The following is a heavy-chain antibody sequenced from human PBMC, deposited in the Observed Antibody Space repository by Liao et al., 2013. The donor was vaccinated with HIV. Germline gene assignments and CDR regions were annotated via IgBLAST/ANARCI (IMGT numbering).Heavy chain of an antibody. CDR3: ARAVQGTGYAKRGLWPYYYMDV. V-gene: IGHV4-4*07. Sequence: QVQLQESGPGLVKPSETLSLTCAVYGGSFSGYYWSWIRQPAGKGLEWIGRIYSSGGTNYNPSLKSRVTISLDTSRKQCSLRLDSVTAADTAVYYCARAVQGTGYAKRGLWPYYYMDVWGKGTTVTVSS. D-gene: IGHD5-12*01. CDR1: GGSFSGYY. CDR2: IYSSGGT. J-gene: IGHJ6*03.